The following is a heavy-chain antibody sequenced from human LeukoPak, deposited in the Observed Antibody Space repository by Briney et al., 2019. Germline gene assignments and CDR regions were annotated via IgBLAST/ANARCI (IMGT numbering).Heavy chain of an antibody. D-gene: IGHD3-16*01. V-gene: IGHV6-1*01. J-gene: IGHJ6*04. CDR1: GDTFSSYSAA. CDR2: TFYRSKYYN. CDR3: ARELNDREWGRGCDI. Sequence: SQTLSLTSAIPGDTFSSYSAAWNWTRQSPTRGLEWLGRTFYRSKYYNDYAVSVKSGITINPDTSNNQFSVQLNSVTPEDRAVYYCARELNDREWGRGCDIWGKGTMVTVSS.